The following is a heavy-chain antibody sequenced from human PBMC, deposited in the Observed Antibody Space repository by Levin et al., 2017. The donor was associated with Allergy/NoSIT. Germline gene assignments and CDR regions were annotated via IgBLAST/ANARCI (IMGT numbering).Heavy chain of an antibody. CDR2: INHSGST. V-gene: IGHV4-34*01. CDR1: GGSFSGYY. J-gene: IGHJ4*02. Sequence: SQTRSLTCAVYGGSFSGYYWSWIRQPPGKGLEWIGEINHSGSTNYNPSLKSRVTISVDTSKNQFSLKLSSVTAADTAVYYCARGWLGRAGYWGQGTLVTVSS. CDR3: ARGWLGRAGY. D-gene: IGHD3-9*01.